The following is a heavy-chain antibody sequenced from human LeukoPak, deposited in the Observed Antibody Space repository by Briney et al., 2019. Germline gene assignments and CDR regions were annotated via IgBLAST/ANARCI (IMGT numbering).Heavy chain of an antibody. Sequence: PGGSLRLSCAASGFTFSDYYTSWIRQAPGKGLEWVSYISSSGSTIYYADSVKGRFTISRDNAKNSLYLQMNSLRAEDTAVYYCARDLWDLEWDSSGYCLDYWGQGTLVTVSS. D-gene: IGHD3-22*01. CDR1: GFTFSDYY. V-gene: IGHV3-11*01. CDR2: ISSSGSTI. J-gene: IGHJ4*02. CDR3: ARDLWDLEWDSSGYCLDY.